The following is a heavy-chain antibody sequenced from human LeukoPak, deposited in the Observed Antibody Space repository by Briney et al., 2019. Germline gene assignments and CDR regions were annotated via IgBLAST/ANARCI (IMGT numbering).Heavy chain of an antibody. CDR3: ARESSPGYSYGYPLAY. CDR2: ISSSSSYI. D-gene: IGHD5-18*01. J-gene: IGHJ4*02. Sequence: GGSLRLSCAASGFTFSSYSMNWVRQAPGRGLEWVSSISSSSSYIYYADSVKGRFTISRDNAKNSLYLQMTSLRADDTAAYYCARESSPGYSYGYPLAYWGQGTLVTVSS. V-gene: IGHV3-21*01. CDR1: GFTFSSYS.